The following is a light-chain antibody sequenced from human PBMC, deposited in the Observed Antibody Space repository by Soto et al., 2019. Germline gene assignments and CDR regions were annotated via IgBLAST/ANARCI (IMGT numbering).Light chain of an antibody. CDR2: GAS. J-gene: IGKJ1*01. CDR1: RSVSSN. V-gene: IGKV3-15*01. CDR3: QQYNNWLRT. Sequence: EIVMTQYTATLSVSPEERATLSCGASRSVSSNLAWYQQNPGQAPRLLIYGASPKATGIPARFSGSGYGTEFTLTISSLQSEDFGGCYCQQYNNWLRTFGQGTKVDIQ.